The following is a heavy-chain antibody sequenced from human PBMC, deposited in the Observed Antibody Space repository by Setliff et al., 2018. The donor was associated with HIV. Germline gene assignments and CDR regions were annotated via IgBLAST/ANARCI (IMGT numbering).Heavy chain of an antibody. V-gene: IGHV1-8*02. Sequence: ASVKVSCKPSGYTFATYDINWVRQAAGQGLEWLGWVNPYSGNSGYAQKFHGRLTMTRDTSRGTAHMELRSLRSDDTAVYFCARGYASGSGSYYYDYWGQGTLVTVTS. CDR1: GYTFATYD. D-gene: IGHD2-15*01. J-gene: IGHJ4*02. CDR2: VNPYSGNS. CDR3: ARGYASGSGSYYYDY.